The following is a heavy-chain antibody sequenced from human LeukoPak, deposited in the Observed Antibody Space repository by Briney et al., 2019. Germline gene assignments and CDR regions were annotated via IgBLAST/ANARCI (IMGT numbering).Heavy chain of an antibody. D-gene: IGHD5-12*01. CDR3: AKDGPLYSGYASGYFDL. V-gene: IGHV3-30*02. CDR1: GFTLSDYG. Sequence: QPGGSLRLSCSASGFTLSDYGMYWVRQAPGRGLEWVAFIRYDGINKYNVYSVKGRFTISRDSSKNTLYLRMNSLRAEDTAVYYCAKDGPLYSGYASGYFDLWGRGTLVTVSS. CDR2: IRYDGINK. J-gene: IGHJ2*01.